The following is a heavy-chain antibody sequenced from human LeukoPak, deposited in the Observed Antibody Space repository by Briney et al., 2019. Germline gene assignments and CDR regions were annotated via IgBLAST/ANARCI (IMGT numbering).Heavy chain of an antibody. CDR3: AGGGVRKWLVLFDY. Sequence: GGSLRLSCAASGFTVSSNYMSWVRQAPGKGLEWVSVIYSGGSTYYADSVKGRFTISRDNSKNTLYLQMNSLRAEDTAVYCCAGGGVRKWLVLFDYWGQGTLVTVSS. CDR2: IYSGGST. J-gene: IGHJ4*02. D-gene: IGHD6-19*01. CDR1: GFTVSSNY. V-gene: IGHV3-53*01.